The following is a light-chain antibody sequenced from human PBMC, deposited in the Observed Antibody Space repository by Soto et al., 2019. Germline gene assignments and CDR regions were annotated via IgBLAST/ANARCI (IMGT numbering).Light chain of an antibody. CDR3: QVWDSRSDHVV. Sequence: SYELAQPPSVSVAPGQTARITCGGNDIGSKNVHWYQQKPGQAPVLVVYDDSDRPSGIPERFSGSNSGNSATLTISRVEAGDEADYYCQVWDSRSDHVVFGGGTQLTVL. CDR1: DIGSKN. J-gene: IGLJ3*02. V-gene: IGLV3-21*02. CDR2: DDS.